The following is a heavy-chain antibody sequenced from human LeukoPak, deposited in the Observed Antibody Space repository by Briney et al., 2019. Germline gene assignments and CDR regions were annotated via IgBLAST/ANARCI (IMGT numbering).Heavy chain of an antibody. CDR2: INPNSGGT. CDR1: GYTFTDYY. CDR3: ARVGCSSTICYTMGWFDP. V-gene: IGHV1-2*02. D-gene: IGHD2-2*02. J-gene: IGHJ5*02. Sequence: ASVKVSCKASGYTFTDYYIHWVRQAPGQGLEWMGWINPNSGGTNYAQNFQGRVTMTRDTSISTAYMDLSRLISDDTAVYYCARVGCSSTICYTMGWFDPWGQGTLVTVSS.